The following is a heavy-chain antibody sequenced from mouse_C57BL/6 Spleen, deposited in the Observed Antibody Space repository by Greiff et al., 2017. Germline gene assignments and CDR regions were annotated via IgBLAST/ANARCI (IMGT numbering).Heavy chain of an antibody. CDR1: GYAFSSSW. J-gene: IGHJ2*01. V-gene: IGHV1-82*01. D-gene: IGHD4-1*01. CDR3: AENWDYFDY. CDR2: IYPGDGDT. Sequence: VQLQQSGPELVKPGASVKISCKASGYAFSSSWMNWVKQRPGQGLEWIGRIYPGDGDTNYNGKFKGKATLTADKSSSTAYMQLSSLTSEDSAVYFCAENWDYFDYWGQGTTLTVSS.